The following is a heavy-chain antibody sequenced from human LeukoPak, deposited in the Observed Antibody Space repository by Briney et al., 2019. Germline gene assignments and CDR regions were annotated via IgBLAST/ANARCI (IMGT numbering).Heavy chain of an antibody. CDR3: AKSGRPGRLPVTIRATSSEYFDY. D-gene: IGHD3-9*01. CDR2: ISGSGGST. V-gene: IGHV3-23*01. J-gene: IGHJ4*02. CDR1: GFTFSSYA. Sequence: GGSLRLSCAASGFTFSSYAMSWVRQAPGKGLEWVSAISGSGGSTYYADSVKGRFTISRDNSKNTLYLQMNSLRAEDTAVYYCAKSGRPGRLPVTIRATSSEYFDYWGQGTLVTVSS.